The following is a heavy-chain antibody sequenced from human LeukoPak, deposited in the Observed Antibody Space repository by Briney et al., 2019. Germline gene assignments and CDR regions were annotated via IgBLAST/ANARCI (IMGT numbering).Heavy chain of an antibody. D-gene: IGHD5-18*01. J-gene: IGHJ4*02. V-gene: IGHV1-69*04. CDR3: ASYVDTAMASFDY. CDR2: IIPILGIA. Sequence: GASVKVSCKASGGTFSSYAISWVRQAPGQGLEWMGRIIPILGIANYAQKFQGRVTITADKPTSTAYMELSSLRSEDTAVYYCASYVDTAMASFDYWGQGTLVTVSS. CDR1: GGTFSSYA.